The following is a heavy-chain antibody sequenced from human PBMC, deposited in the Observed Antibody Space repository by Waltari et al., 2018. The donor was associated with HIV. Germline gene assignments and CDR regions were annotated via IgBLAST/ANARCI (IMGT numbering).Heavy chain of an antibody. Sequence: QVQLVESGGGVVQPGRSLRLSCGASGFSFSGYGMHWVRQAPGKGLEWVALISYDGHDKYYADSVKCRFTISRDNSRNSLFLQMNSLRAEDTAVYYCARDSPGRSGPEYWGQGILVTVSS. D-gene: IGHD5-12*01. V-gene: IGHV3-30*03. CDR2: ISYDGHDK. CDR3: ARDSPGRSGPEY. J-gene: IGHJ4*02. CDR1: GFSFSGYG.